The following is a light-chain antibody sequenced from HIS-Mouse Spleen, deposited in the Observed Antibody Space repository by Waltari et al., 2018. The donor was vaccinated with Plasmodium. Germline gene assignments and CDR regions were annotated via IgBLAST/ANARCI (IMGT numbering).Light chain of an antibody. Sequence: SYELTQPPSVSVSPGQTARITCSGDALPKKYAYWYQRKSGQAPVLVIYADSKRPSGIPEIFAGSSSGTMATLTISGAQVEDEADYYCYSTDSSGNHRVFGGGTKLTVL. CDR2: ADS. CDR1: ALPKKY. CDR3: YSTDSSGNHRV. V-gene: IGLV3-10*01. J-gene: IGLJ3*02.